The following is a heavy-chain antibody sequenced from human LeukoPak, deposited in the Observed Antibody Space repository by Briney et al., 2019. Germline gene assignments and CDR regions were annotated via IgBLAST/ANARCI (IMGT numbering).Heavy chain of an antibody. J-gene: IGHJ4*02. V-gene: IGHV1-18*01. CDR1: GYTFTSYG. CDR3: ARDGSGSYYNAAFFSRRRHVFDY. CDR2: ISAYNGNT. D-gene: IGHD3-10*01. Sequence: ASVKVSCKASGYTFTSYGISWVRQAPGQGLEWMGWISAYNGNTNYAQKLQGRVTMTTDTSTSTAYMELSGLRSEDTAVYYCARDGSGSYYNAAFFSRRRHVFDYWGQGTLVTVSS.